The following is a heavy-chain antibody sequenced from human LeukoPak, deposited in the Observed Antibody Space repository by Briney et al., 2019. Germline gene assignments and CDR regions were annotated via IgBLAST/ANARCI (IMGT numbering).Heavy chain of an antibody. Sequence: AWETLSLTCTVSGGSISSSSYYWGWLRQPPGKGLEWIGSIYYSGSTYYNPSLESRVTISVDTSKNQFSLKLSSVTAADTAVYYCARRHSSMIVVVTWGQGTLVTVSA. D-gene: IGHD3-22*01. J-gene: IGHJ5*02. CDR1: GGSISSSSYY. CDR3: ARRHSSMIVVVT. V-gene: IGHV4-39*01. CDR2: IYYSGST.